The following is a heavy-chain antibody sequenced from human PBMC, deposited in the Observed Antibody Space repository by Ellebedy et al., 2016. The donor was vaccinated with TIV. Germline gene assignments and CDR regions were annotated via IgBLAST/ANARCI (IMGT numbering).Heavy chain of an antibody. Sequence: MPSETLSLTCTVSGGSISSYYWSWIRQPPGKGLEWIGYISYSGSTNYNPSLKSRVTISVDTSKNQFSLKLSSVTAADTAVYYCARDRGGDTPIDPWGQGTLVTVSS. V-gene: IGHV4-59*01. D-gene: IGHD1-26*01. CDR2: ISYSGST. J-gene: IGHJ5*02. CDR1: GGSISSYY. CDR3: ARDRGGDTPIDP.